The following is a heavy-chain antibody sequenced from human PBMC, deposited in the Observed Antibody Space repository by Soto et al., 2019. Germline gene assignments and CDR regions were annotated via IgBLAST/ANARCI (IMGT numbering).Heavy chain of an antibody. CDR2: INPSGGST. V-gene: IGHV1-46*03. Sequence: QVQLVQSGAEVKKPGASVKVSCKASGYTFTSYYMHWVRQAPGQGLEWMGIINPSGGSTSYAQKFQDRVTMTRDTSTSTVYMELSSLRSEDTAVYYCALSSTSTLALDYWGQGTLVTVSS. D-gene: IGHD2-2*01. J-gene: IGHJ4*02. CDR3: ALSSTSTLALDY. CDR1: GYTFTSYY.